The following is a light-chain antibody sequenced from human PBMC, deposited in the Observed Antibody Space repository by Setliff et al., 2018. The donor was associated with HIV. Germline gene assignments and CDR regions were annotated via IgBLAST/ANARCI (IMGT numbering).Light chain of an antibody. CDR1: STDVGSYNR. J-gene: IGLJ1*01. CDR3: SSYSSSSSYV. Sequence: QSVLTQPPSVSGSPGQSVTISCTGTSTDVGSYNRVSWYQQPPDTAPKLMIYEVRNRPSGVPDRFSGSKSGNTASLTISGLQAEDEADYYCSSYSSSSSYVFGTGTKVTV. V-gene: IGLV2-18*02. CDR2: EVR.